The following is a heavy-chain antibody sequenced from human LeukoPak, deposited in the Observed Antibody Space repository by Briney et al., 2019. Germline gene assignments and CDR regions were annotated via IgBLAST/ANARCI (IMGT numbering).Heavy chain of an antibody. D-gene: IGHD5-24*01. J-gene: IGHJ4*02. Sequence: GGSLRLSCAASGFTFRLYGMNWVRQAPGKGPEWVSYISSGSDTIYYADSAKGRFTMSRDNAKNSLFLQMNSLRAEDTAVYYCARATRNGYDYWGQGTLVAVSS. CDR2: ISSGSDTI. CDR1: GFTFRLYG. CDR3: ARATRNGYDY. V-gene: IGHV3-48*04.